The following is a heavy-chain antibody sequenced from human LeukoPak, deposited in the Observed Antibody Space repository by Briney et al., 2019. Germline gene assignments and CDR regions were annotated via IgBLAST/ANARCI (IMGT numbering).Heavy chain of an antibody. D-gene: IGHD3-9*01. J-gene: IGHJ6*03. CDR2: IKEDGTEK. CDR1: GFTFNSCW. V-gene: IGHV3-7*01. CDR3: ARDHHDVLTGYYSNYYNYYYMDV. Sequence: GGSLRLSCVASGFTFNSCWMSWVRQAPGKGLEWVANIKEDGTEKYYVDSVRGRFTLSRDNAENSLYLQMSSLRAEDTAVYYCARDHHDVLTGYYSNYYNYYYMDVWGKGTTVTVSS.